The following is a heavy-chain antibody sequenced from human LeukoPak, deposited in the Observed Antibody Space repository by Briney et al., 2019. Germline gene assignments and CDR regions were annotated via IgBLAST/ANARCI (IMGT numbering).Heavy chain of an antibody. Sequence: SETLSLTCTVSGGSISSYYWSWIRQPPGKGLEWIGYIYYSGSTNYNPSLRSRVPISVDTSKNQYSLKLSSVTAADTAVYNCARRASSGWYVDYWGQGTLVTVSS. J-gene: IGHJ4*02. D-gene: IGHD6-19*01. CDR1: GGSISSYY. CDR3: ARRASSGWYVDY. V-gene: IGHV4-59*08. CDR2: IYYSGST.